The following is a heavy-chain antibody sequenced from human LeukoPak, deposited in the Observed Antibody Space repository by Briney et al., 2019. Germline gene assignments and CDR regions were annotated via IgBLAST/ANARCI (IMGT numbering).Heavy chain of an antibody. D-gene: IGHD3-10*01. J-gene: IGHJ4*02. CDR3: ARVVRGLRFRGSIDY. V-gene: IGHV4-4*02. CDR1: GDSISSSNW. CDR2: IYHSGGT. Sequence: KPSGTLSLTCAVSGDSISSSNWWSWVRQPPGKGLEWIGEIYHSGGTNYNPSLKSRVTISVDKSKNQFSLKLSSVTAADTAVDYCARVVRGLRFRGSIDYWGQGTLVTVSS.